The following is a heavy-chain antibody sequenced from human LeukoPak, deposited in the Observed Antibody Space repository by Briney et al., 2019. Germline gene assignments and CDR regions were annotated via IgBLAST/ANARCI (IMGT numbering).Heavy chain of an antibody. Sequence: ASETLSLTCTVSGGSISSSSYYWGWIRQPPGKGLELIGSLNYVGSTYYKPSLKSRVTISVDTSKNQFSLNLSSVTAADTAVYYCARGQKYRNGYTVTELGSGYFDYWGQGTLVTVSS. CDR2: LNYVGST. V-gene: IGHV4-39*07. D-gene: IGHD5-18*01. CDR1: GGSISSSSYY. J-gene: IGHJ4*02. CDR3: ARGQKYRNGYTVTELGSGYFDY.